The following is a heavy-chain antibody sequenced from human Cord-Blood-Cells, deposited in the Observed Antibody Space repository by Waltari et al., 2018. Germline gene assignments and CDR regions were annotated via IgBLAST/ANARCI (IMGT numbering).Heavy chain of an antibody. V-gene: IGHV4-34*01. CDR2: INHSGST. CDR3: ARLNSGRGAFDI. D-gene: IGHD3-10*01. Sequence: QVQLQQWGAGLLKPSETLSLTCPAYGGSFRGYYWTWLRQPPGKGLEWIGEINHSGSTNYNPSLKSRVTISVDTSKNQFSLKLSSVTAADTAVYYCARLNSGRGAFDIWGQGTMVTVSS. CDR1: GGSFRGYY. J-gene: IGHJ3*02.